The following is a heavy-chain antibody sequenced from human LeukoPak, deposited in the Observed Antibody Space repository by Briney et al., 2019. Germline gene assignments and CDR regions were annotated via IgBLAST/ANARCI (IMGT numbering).Heavy chain of an antibody. Sequence: SETLSLTCTVSGGSISSGSYYWGWIRQPPGKGLEWIGSIYYSGSSYYNPSLKSRVTISVDTSKNQFSLKLSSVTAADTAVYYCARRAHNSVYFDYWGQGTLVTVSS. CDR3: ARRAHNSVYFDY. D-gene: IGHD5-24*01. CDR2: IYYSGSS. J-gene: IGHJ4*02. V-gene: IGHV4-39*01. CDR1: GGSISSGSYY.